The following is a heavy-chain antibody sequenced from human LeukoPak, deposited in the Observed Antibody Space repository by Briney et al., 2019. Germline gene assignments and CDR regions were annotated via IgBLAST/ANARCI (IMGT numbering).Heavy chain of an antibody. Sequence: QPGGSLRLSCAVSGFTFSSYVMNWVRQAPGKGLEWVSGISGSGGSTYYADSVKGRFSISRDNSKNTLYLQMNSLRAEDTAVYYCAKRVDTSKWYAAFEHWGRGTLVTVSS. J-gene: IGHJ4*02. V-gene: IGHV3-23*01. CDR1: GFTFSSYV. CDR3: AKRVDTSKWYAAFEH. CDR2: ISGSGGST. D-gene: IGHD2-15*01.